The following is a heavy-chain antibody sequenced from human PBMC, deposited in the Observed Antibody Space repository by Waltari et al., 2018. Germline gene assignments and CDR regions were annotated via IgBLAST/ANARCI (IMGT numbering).Heavy chain of an antibody. D-gene: IGHD4-17*01. CDR1: GFTCGDYA. J-gene: IGHJ3*02. Sequence: EVQLVESGGGLVQPGRSLRLSCTASGFTCGDYAMSWVCQAPGKRLEWVGFIRSKAYGGTTEYAASVKGRFTISRDDSKSIAYLQMNSLKTEDTAVYYCTVDLYGDYDFSRAFDIWGQGTMVTVSS. CDR3: TVDLYGDYDFSRAFDI. V-gene: IGHV3-49*04. CDR2: IRSKAYGGTT.